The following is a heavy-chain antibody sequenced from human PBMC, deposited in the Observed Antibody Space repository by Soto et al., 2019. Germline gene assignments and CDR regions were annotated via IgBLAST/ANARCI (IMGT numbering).Heavy chain of an antibody. V-gene: IGHV1-46*01. Sequence: EASVKVSCKASGYSFTSYYMHWVRQAPGQGLEWMGLINPSGGSTSYAQKFQGRVTMTRDTSTSTVYMELSSLRSEDTAVYYCAGGDDVWSGYYSADWFDPWGQVTLDTV. J-gene: IGHJ5*02. CDR3: AGGDDVWSGYYSADWFDP. CDR1: GYSFTSYY. CDR2: INPSGGST. D-gene: IGHD3-3*01.